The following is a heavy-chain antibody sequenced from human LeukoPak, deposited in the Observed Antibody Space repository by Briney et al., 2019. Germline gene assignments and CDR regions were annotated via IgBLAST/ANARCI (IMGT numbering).Heavy chain of an antibody. Sequence: SVEVSCKASGGTFSSYAINWVRQAPGQGLEWMGGIIPILGTANYAQKFQGRVTITADESTSTAHMELSSLRSEDTAVYYCARGSTGVYYYYGMDVWGQGTTVTVSS. D-gene: IGHD7-27*01. V-gene: IGHV1-69*13. CDR1: GGTFSSYA. CDR3: ARGSTGVYYYYGMDV. J-gene: IGHJ6*02. CDR2: IIPILGTA.